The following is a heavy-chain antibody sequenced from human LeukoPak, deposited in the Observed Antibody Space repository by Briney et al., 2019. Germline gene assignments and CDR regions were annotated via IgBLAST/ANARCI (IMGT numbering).Heavy chain of an antibody. J-gene: IGHJ4*02. CDR3: ARDPTYCGGDCYRSFDY. V-gene: IGHV3-9*01. Sequence: GRSLRLSCAASGFTFDDYAMHWVRQAPGKGLEWVSGISWNSGSIGYADSVKGRFTISRDNAKNSLYLQMSSLRAEDTAVYYCARDPTYCGGDCYRSFDYWGQGTLVTVSS. D-gene: IGHD2-21*02. CDR1: GFTFDDYA. CDR2: ISWNSGSI.